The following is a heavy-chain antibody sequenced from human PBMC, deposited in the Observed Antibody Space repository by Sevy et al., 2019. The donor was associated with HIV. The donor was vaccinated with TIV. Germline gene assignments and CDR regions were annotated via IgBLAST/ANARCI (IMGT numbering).Heavy chain of an antibody. CDR3: ARVPRPKYYDSSGYYYQR. J-gene: IGHJ1*01. CDR2: ISSSSSYI. Sequence: GGSLRLSCAASGFTFSSYSMNWVRQAPGKGLEWVSSISSSSSYIYYADSVKGRFAISRDNAKNSLYLQMNSLRAEDTAVYYCARVPRPKYYDSSGYYYQRWGQCTLVTVSS. CDR1: GFTFSSYS. D-gene: IGHD3-22*01. V-gene: IGHV3-21*01.